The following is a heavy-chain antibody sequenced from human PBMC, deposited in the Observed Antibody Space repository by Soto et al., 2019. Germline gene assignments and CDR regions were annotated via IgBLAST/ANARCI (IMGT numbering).Heavy chain of an antibody. CDR1: GFTFSLYG. D-gene: IGHD5-12*01. V-gene: IGHV3-33*01. CDR3: ARVGHNGYDLDFDY. Sequence: QVHLVESGGGVVQPGRSLTLSCAASGFTFSLYGMHWVRQAPGKGLEWVAVIWNDGSEKNYADSVKGRFTLSGDSSKNTLYLEMNSLRVEDTAVYYCARVGHNGYDLDFDYWGQGTLVTVSS. CDR2: IWNDGSEK. J-gene: IGHJ4*02.